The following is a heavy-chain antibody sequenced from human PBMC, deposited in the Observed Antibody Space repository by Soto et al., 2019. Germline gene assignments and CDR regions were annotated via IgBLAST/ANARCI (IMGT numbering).Heavy chain of an antibody. D-gene: IGHD3-16*01. J-gene: IGHJ4*02. CDR3: FRGGVTSRTFDY. CDR2: IFPDDSDT. CDR1: GYIMKNYW. Sequence: GESLKISCKASGYIMKNYWIGWGRQMPGQGLAWMGIIFPDDSDTRYSPSFQGHVTISVDKSISTAYVQWSSLKASDSAIYYCFRGGVTSRTFDYWGQGTLVTVSS. V-gene: IGHV5-51*01.